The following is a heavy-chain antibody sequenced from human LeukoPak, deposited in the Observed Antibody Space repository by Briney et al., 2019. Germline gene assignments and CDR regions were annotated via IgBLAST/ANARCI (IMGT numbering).Heavy chain of an antibody. V-gene: IGHV5-51*01. Sequence: GESLKISCKGSGHSFTSYWIGWVRQMPGKGLEWMGIIYPGDSDTRYSPSFQGQVTISADKSISTAYLQWSSLKASDTAMYYCTRLEGQGGQQLVLSQHNWFDPWGQGTPVTVSS. J-gene: IGHJ5*02. CDR2: IYPGDSDT. CDR1: GHSFTSYW. D-gene: IGHD6-13*01. CDR3: TRLEGQGGQQLVLSQHNWFDP.